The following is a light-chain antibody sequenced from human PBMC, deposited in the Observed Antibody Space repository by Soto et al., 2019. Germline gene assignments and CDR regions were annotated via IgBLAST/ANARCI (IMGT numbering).Light chain of an antibody. Sequence: DIPMTQSPSSLSASVGDRVTITCRASQGIRNILAWYQQKPGKVPKLLIYTSSTLQSGVPSRFSGSGSGTDFTLTISSLQPEDVATYYCQKHDNAPLTFGGGTKVEIK. V-gene: IGKV1-27*01. CDR3: QKHDNAPLT. CDR1: QGIRNI. CDR2: TSS. J-gene: IGKJ4*01.